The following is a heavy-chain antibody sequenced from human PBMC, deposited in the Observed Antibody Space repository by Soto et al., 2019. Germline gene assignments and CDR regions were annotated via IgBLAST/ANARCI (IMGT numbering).Heavy chain of an antibody. Sequence: PGGSLRLSCAASGFTFSDRFMDWVRQAPGKGLEWVGRIRSKSSIYTTEYAASVKGRFTISRDDSKNSLYLQMNNLKAEDTAVYYCASSSTSCYGGLYYFDYWGQGTLVTVSS. CDR1: GFTFSDRF. CDR2: IRSKSSIYTT. J-gene: IGHJ4*02. D-gene: IGHD2-2*01. V-gene: IGHV3-72*01. CDR3: ASSSTSCYGGLYYFDY.